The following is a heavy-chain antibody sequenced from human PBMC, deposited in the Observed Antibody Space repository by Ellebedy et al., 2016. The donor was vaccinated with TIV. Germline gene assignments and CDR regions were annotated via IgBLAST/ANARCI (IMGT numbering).Heavy chain of an antibody. CDR3: ARASNGLNV. CDR1: GFTFSNYA. CDR2: IGPWTDYT. Sequence: PGGSLRLSCAASGFTFSNYAIAWVPQAPGRGLEWVSAIGPWTDYTFYANSVKGRFTFSRENAKNSLYLQMNSLKSGDTAVYYCARASNGLNVWGQGTTVTVFS. V-gene: IGHV3-23*01. J-gene: IGHJ6*02.